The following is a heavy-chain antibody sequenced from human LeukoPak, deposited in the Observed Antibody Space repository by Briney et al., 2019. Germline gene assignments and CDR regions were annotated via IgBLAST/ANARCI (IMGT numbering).Heavy chain of an antibody. CDR2: IIPIFGTA. V-gene: IGHV1-69*13. CDR3: ARDLAGPPQEAFDI. CDR1: GGTFSSYA. J-gene: IGHJ3*02. Sequence: SVKVSCKASGGTFSSYAISWVRQAPGQGLEWMGGIIPIFGTANYAQKFQGRVTITADESTSTAYMELSSLRADDTALYYCARDLAGPPQEAFDIWGQGTMVTVSS.